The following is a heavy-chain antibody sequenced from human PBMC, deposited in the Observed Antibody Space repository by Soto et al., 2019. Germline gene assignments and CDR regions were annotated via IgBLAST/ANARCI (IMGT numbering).Heavy chain of an antibody. Sequence: ASVKVSCKASGYTFTSYGISWVRQAPGQGLEWMGWISAYNGNTNYAQKLQGRVTMTTDTSTSTAYMELRSLRSDDTAVYYCARDFQHTAPLSPMGVWGQGTTVTVSS. CDR1: GYTFTSYG. D-gene: IGHD5-18*01. J-gene: IGHJ6*02. V-gene: IGHV1-18*01. CDR2: ISAYNGNT. CDR3: ARDFQHTAPLSPMGV.